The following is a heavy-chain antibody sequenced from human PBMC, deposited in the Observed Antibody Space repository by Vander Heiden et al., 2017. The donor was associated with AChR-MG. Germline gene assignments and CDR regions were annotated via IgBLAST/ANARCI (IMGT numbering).Heavy chain of an antibody. V-gene: IGHV3-11*01. CDR2: ISRSGSNI. CDR1: GFTFSDYS. Sequence: QVQLVESGGGLVKPGGSLRLSCAVSGFTFSDYSMSWIRQAPGKGLEWVSYISRSGSNIYDADSVKGRFTISRDNAKNSLYLQMNSVRAEDTAVYYCARGDFYDILKPFEYWGQGTLVTVSS. J-gene: IGHJ4*02. CDR3: ARGDFYDILKPFEY. D-gene: IGHD3-9*01.